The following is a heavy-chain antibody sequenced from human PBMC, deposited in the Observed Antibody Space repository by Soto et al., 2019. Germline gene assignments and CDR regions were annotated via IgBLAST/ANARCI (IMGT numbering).Heavy chain of an antibody. CDR1: GYTFTSYA. CDR2: INAGNGNT. Sequence: ASVKVSCKASGYTFTSYAMHWVRQAPGQRLEWMGWINAGNGNTKYSQKFQGRVTITRDTSASTAYMELSSLRPEDTAVYYCARGRSSSWYLDYWGQGTLVTVSS. J-gene: IGHJ4*02. D-gene: IGHD6-13*01. V-gene: IGHV1-3*01. CDR3: ARGRSSSWYLDY.